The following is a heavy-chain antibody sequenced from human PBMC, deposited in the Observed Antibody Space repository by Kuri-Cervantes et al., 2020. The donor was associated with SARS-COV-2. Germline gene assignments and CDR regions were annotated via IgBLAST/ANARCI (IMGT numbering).Heavy chain of an antibody. CDR1: GGSISSSSYY. CDR3: AKGWLLHNWFDP. J-gene: IGHJ5*02. CDR2: IYYSGST. D-gene: IGHD3-22*01. V-gene: IGHV4-39*01. Sequence: ESLKISCTVSGGSISSSSYYWGWIRQPPEKGLEWIGSIYYSGSTYYNPSLRSRVTISVDTSKNQFSLKLSSVTAADTAVYYCAKGWLLHNWFDPWGQGTLVTVSS.